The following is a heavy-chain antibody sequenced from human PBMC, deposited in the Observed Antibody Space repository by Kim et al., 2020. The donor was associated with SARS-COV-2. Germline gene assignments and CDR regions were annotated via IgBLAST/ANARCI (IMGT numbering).Heavy chain of an antibody. CDR3: ARDDSSGYSTFDY. CDR1: GFTFSDYY. J-gene: IGHJ4*02. CDR2: ISSSGSTI. V-gene: IGHV3-11*01. D-gene: IGHD3-22*01. Sequence: GGSLRLSCAASGFTFSDYYMTWIRQAPGKGLEWVSYISSSGSTIYYAESVKGRFTISRDNAKNSLYLQMNSLRAEDTAVYYCARDDSSGYSTFDYWGQGTLVTVSS.